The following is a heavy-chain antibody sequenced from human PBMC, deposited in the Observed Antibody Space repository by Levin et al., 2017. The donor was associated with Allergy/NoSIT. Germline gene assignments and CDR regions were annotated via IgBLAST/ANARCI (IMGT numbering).Heavy chain of an antibody. D-gene: IGHD4-11*01. J-gene: IGHJ3*01. V-gene: IGHV5-51*01. CDR2: IYPGDSDT. Sequence: GESLKISCQGSGYSFTTYWIGWVRQMPGKGLEWMGIIYPGDSDTRYSPSFQGQVTISADKSITTAYLQWSSLKASDTAMYYCARAFTVTTAFDFWGQGTMVTVSS. CDR1: GYSFTTYW. CDR3: ARAFTVTTAFDF.